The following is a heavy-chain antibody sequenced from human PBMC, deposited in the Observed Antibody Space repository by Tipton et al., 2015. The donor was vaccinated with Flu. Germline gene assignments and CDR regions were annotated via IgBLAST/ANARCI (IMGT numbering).Heavy chain of an antibody. CDR1: GDSISSNTYY. D-gene: IGHD3-22*01. V-gene: IGHV4-39*07. Sequence: TLSLTCTVSGDSISSNTYYWGWIRQPPGKGLEWIGTTYYTGRTYYNPSLKSRLTISIDTSKNQFSLKLTSVTAADTAVYYCARQKGGISSGYYYYFDYWGQGTLVTVSS. CDR3: ARQKGGISSGYYYYFDY. CDR2: TYYTGRT. J-gene: IGHJ4*02.